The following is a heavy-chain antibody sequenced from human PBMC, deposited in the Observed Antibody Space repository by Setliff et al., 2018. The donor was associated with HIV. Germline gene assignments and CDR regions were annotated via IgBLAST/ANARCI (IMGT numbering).Heavy chain of an antibody. CDR2: IYFTGSS. CDR1: GGSISTYY. CDR3: ARGPRPVDVDYYYMDV. J-gene: IGHJ6*03. V-gene: IGHV4-59*08. Sequence: TSETLSLTCTVSGGSISTYYWSWIRQPPGKGLEWIGSIYFTGSSDNNPSLKSRVTLSVDTSKHQFSLKLTSVAAADTAVYYCARGPRPVDVDYYYMDVWGKGTTVTVSS.